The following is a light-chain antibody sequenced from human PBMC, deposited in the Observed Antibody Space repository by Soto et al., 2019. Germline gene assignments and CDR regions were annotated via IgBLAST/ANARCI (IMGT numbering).Light chain of an antibody. CDR3: QHHDSSPFT. CDR1: ASVSLSY. V-gene: IGKV3-20*01. Sequence: EIVLTQSPGTLSLSPGERATLSCRSSASVSLSYLAWYQQKPGQAPRLLIYGASNRATGIPDRFSGSGSGTDFTLTISRLEPEDSAVYYCQHHDSSPFTFGGGTNVEI. J-gene: IGKJ4*01. CDR2: GAS.